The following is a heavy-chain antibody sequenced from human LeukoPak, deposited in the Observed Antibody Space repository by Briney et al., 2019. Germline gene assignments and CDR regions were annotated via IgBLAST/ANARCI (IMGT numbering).Heavy chain of an antibody. Sequence: PGRSLRLSCAASGFTFSSYGMHWVRQAPGKGLEWVAVISYDGSNKYYADSVKGRFTISRDNSKNTLYLQMNSLRAEDTAVYYCAKVLGAFDYWGQGTLVTVSS. CDR1: GFTFSSYG. V-gene: IGHV3-30*18. D-gene: IGHD2/OR15-2a*01. CDR2: ISYDGSNK. J-gene: IGHJ4*02. CDR3: AKVLGAFDY.